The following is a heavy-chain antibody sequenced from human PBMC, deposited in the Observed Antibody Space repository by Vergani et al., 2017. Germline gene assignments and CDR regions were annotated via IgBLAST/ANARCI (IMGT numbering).Heavy chain of an antibody. CDR1: GGSISSYY. CDR3: ASATKRSIAAAVWPKRLGYYYYVMDV. V-gene: IGHV4-4*07. J-gene: IGHJ6*02. D-gene: IGHD6-13*01. CDR2: IYTSGST. Sequence: QVQLQESGPGLGKPSETLSLTCTVSGGSISSYYWCWIPQTAGKGLDWLGLIYTSGSTNYNPSLKSRVTMSVDTSKNHFSLKLSSVTAADTAVYYWASATKRSIAAAVWPKRLGYYYYVMDVWGQGTTVTVSS.